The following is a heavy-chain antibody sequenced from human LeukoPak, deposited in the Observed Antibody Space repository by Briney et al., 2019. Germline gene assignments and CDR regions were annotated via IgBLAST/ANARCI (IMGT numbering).Heavy chain of an antibody. CDR1: GGSFSGYY. V-gene: IGHV4-34*01. Sequence: SETLSLTCAVYGGSFSGYYWSWIRQPPGKGLEWIGEINHSGSTNYNPSLKSRVTISVDTSKNQFSLKLSSVTAADTAVYYCARRKFHYDCSGGSCYSGYYYYYMDVWGKGTTVTVSS. D-gene: IGHD2-15*01. J-gene: IGHJ6*03. CDR2: INHSGST. CDR3: ARRKFHYDCSGGSCYSGYYYYYMDV.